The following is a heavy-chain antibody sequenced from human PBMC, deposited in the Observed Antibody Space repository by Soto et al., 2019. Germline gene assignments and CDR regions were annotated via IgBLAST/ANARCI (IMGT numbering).Heavy chain of an antibody. J-gene: IGHJ5*02. V-gene: IGHV1-3*01. CDR3: ALGLAALLGWFEA. D-gene: IGHD3-9*01. CDR1: GFTFRSYA. Sequence: QVQLVQSAADVKKPGASVRVSCEANGFTFRSYAVHWLRQAPGQRFEWMGWVNAGNGNTKYSQKFQGRLILTRDTSASASYMELHSLTSEDTSVYYCALGLAALLGWFEAWGQGTLISVSS. CDR2: VNAGNGNT.